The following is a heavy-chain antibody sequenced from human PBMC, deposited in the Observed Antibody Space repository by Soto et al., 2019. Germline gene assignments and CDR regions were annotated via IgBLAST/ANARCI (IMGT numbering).Heavy chain of an antibody. J-gene: IGHJ4*02. CDR2: IDPSDSYT. CDR1: GYSFTSYW. D-gene: IGHD3-22*01. CDR3: ARQRRITMIVVARTPFDY. Sequence: PGESLKISCKGSGYSFTSYWISWVRQMPGKGLEWMGRIDPSDSYTNYSPSFQGHVTISADKSISTAYLQWSSLKASDTAMYYCARQRRITMIVVARTPFDYWGQGALVTVSS. V-gene: IGHV5-10-1*01.